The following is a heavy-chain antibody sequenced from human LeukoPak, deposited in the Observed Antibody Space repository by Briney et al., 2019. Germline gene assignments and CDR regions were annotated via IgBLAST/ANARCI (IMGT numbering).Heavy chain of an antibody. D-gene: IGHD2-2*01. Sequence: GGSLRLSCAVSGFGFSTYNMNWVRQAPGKELEWVSAISAGSTYMYYADSVKGRFTISRDNAKNSLYLQMDNLRADDTAVYYCARAGLYSTSGLEYWGQGTLVTVSS. V-gene: IGHV3-21*06. CDR1: GFGFSTYN. J-gene: IGHJ4*02. CDR3: ARAGLYSTSGLEY. CDR2: ISAGSTYM.